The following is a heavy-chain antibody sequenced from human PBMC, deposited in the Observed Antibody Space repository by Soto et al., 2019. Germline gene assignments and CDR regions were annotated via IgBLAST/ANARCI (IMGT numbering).Heavy chain of an antibody. D-gene: IGHD2-8*01. Sequence: PGGSLRLSCAASGFTFDSPYSHAMSWVRQSPGKGPEWVSTISSNGANTHYAESVKGRFTISKDPSRNTVHLHMNSLRAEDTATYFCVSWVSAHFDYWGQGTPVTVSS. CDR1: GFTFDSPYSHA. CDR3: VSWVSAHFDY. CDR2: ISSNGANT. J-gene: IGHJ4*01. V-gene: IGHV3-23*01.